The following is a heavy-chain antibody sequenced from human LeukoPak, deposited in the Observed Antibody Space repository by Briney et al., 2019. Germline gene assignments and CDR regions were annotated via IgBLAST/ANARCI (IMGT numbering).Heavy chain of an antibody. CDR2: IYYSGST. V-gene: IGHV4-30-4*01. Sequence: RSSETLSLTCTVSGGSISSGDYYWSWIRQPPGKGLEWIGYIYYSGSTYYNPSLKSRVTISVGTSKNQFSLKLSSVTAADTAVYYCARGPGSGRYGMVVWGQGTTVTVSS. CDR3: ARGPGSGRYGMVV. CDR1: GGSISSGDYY. D-gene: IGHD3-10*01. J-gene: IGHJ6*02.